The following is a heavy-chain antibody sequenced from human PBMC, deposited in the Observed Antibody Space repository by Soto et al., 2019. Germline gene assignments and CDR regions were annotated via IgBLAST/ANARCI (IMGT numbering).Heavy chain of an antibody. V-gene: IGHV1-3*01. CDR1: GYTFTSYA. J-gene: IGHJ4*02. Sequence: QVQLVQSGAEVKKPGASVKVSCKASGYTFTSYAMHWVRQAPGQRLEWMGWINAGNGNTKYSQKFQGRVTITRDTSASTAYMELSSLRSEDTAVYYCARGATVTTSASPFCYWGQGTLVTVSS. CDR2: INAGNGNT. D-gene: IGHD4-17*01. CDR3: ARGATVTTSASPFCY.